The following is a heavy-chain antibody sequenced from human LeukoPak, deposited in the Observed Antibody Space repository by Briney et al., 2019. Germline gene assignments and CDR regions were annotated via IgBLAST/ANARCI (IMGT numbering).Heavy chain of an antibody. Sequence: PGRSLRLSCAASGFTFSTYVMHWVRQAPGKGLQWVAVILYDGTNKYYADSVKGRFIISRDNSKNTLYLQMNSLTAEDTAVYYCARGLVVGGTGVWAFDIWGQGTMVTVSS. D-gene: IGHD1-26*01. CDR2: ILYDGTNK. V-gene: IGHV3-30*01. J-gene: IGHJ3*02. CDR1: GFTFSTYV. CDR3: ARGLVVGGTGVWAFDI.